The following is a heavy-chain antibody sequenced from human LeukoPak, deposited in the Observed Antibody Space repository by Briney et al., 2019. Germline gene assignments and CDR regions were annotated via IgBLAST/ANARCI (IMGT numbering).Heavy chain of an antibody. CDR2: IYYSGST. CDR3: ARGPGDTAMVLNLYYFDY. J-gene: IGHJ4*02. CDR1: GGSISSGGYY. V-gene: IGHV4-31*03. Sequence: SETLSLTCTVSGGSISSGGYYWSWIRQHPGKGLEWIGYIYYSGSTYYNPSLKSRVTISADTSKNQFSLKLSSVTAADTAVYYCARGPGDTAMVLNLYYFDYWGQGTLVTVSS. D-gene: IGHD5-18*01.